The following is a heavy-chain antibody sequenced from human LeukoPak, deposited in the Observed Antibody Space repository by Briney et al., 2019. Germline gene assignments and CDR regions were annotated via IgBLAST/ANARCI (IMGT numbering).Heavy chain of an antibody. CDR3: ARDPSDY. CDR2: MKRDGSEI. Sequence: GGSLRLSCSASGFTFSTYWMSWVRQAPGKGLEWVANMKRDGSEIYYVDSVRGRFTISRDNARNSLYLQMNSLRAEDTAVYYCARDPSDYWGQGTLVTVSS. V-gene: IGHV3-7*01. J-gene: IGHJ4*02. CDR1: GFTFSTYW.